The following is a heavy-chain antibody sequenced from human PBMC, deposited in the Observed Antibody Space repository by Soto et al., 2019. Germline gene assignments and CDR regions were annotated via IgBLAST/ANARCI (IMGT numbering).Heavy chain of an antibody. J-gene: IGHJ4*02. CDR3: ARDPLGATGTLDY. CDR1: GFTFSSYG. CDR2: IWYDGSNK. Sequence: QVQLVESGGGVVQPGRSLRLSCAASGFTFSSYGMHWVRQAPGKGLEWVAVIWYDGSNKYYADSVKGRFTISRDNSKNTLYLQMNSLRAEDTAVYYCARDPLGATGTLDYWGQGTLVTVSS. D-gene: IGHD1-1*01. V-gene: IGHV3-33*01.